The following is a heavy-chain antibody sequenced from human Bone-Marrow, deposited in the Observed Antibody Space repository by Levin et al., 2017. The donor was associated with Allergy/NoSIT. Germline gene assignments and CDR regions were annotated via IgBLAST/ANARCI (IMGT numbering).Heavy chain of an antibody. CDR1: GASISTNNW. D-gene: IGHD3-10*01. Sequence: PSETLSLTCAVSGASISTNNWWNWVRQPPGKGLEWIGEIHHSGSTNYNPSLKSRVTISVDKSKNQFSLWMNSVTAADTAVYYCVRNGGSANFYWGQGTVVTVS. V-gene: IGHV4-4*02. CDR3: VRNGGSANFY. CDR2: IHHSGST. J-gene: IGHJ4*02.